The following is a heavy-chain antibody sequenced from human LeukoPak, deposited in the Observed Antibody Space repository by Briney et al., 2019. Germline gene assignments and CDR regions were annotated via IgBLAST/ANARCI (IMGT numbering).Heavy chain of an antibody. CDR3: ARGPDADYGDYPRVDY. CDR2: ISAYTGNT. D-gene: IGHD4-17*01. Sequence: ASVKVSCKASGYTFNSYLISWVRQAPGQGLEWIGCISAYTGNTNYAQKIPGRVTMTTDTSTSTAYMELRSLRSDDTAVYYCARGPDADYGDYPRVDYWGQGTLVTVSS. CDR1: GYTFNSYL. J-gene: IGHJ4*02. V-gene: IGHV1-18*01.